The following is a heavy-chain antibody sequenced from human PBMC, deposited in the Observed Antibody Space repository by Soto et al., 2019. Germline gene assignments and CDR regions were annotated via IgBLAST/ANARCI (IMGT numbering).Heavy chain of an antibody. D-gene: IGHD3-10*01. CDR1: GFTFSDYY. Sequence: PGGSLRLSCVASGFTFSDYYMSWIRQAPGKGLEWVSYISSSSSYTNYADSVKGRFTIPRDNAKNSLYLQMNSLRAEDTAVYYCVREVPTSAHWGQGTLVTVSS. CDR2: ISSSSSYT. V-gene: IGHV3-11*05. CDR3: VREVPTSAH. J-gene: IGHJ4*02.